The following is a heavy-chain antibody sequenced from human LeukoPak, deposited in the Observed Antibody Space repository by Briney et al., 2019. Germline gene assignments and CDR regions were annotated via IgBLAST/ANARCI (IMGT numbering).Heavy chain of an antibody. D-gene: IGHD6-19*01. CDR2: IKGDGSDK. Sequence: GGSLRLSCAVSGFSISDYWMTWVRQAPGKGLECVANIKGDGSDKNYVDSVKGRFTISRDNAKNSLYLQMNSLRVEDTAVYYCVRQAGVSWGQGTLVTVSS. J-gene: IGHJ5*01. CDR3: VRQAGVS. CDR1: GFSISDYW. V-gene: IGHV3-7*01.